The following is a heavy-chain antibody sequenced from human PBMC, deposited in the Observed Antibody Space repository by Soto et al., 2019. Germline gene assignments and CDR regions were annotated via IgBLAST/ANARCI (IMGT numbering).Heavy chain of an antibody. CDR1: GYTFTSYY. CDR3: ARDRGRDGYNNAFDI. D-gene: IGHD5-12*01. J-gene: IGHJ3*02. V-gene: IGHV1-46*01. CDR2: INPSGGST. Sequence: ASVKVSCKASGYTFTSYYMHWVRQAPGQGLEWMGIINPSGGSTSYAQKFQGRVTMTRDTSTSTVYVELSSLRSEDTAVYYCARDRGRDGYNNAFDIWGQGTMVTVSS.